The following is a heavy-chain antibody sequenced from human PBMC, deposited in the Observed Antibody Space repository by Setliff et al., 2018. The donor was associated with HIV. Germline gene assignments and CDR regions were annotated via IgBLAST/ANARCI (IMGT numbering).Heavy chain of an antibody. Sequence: AGGSLRLSCAASGFNFDDYAMHWGRQVPGKGPEWVSGITWNSGTIAYADSVKGRFTISRDNAKKYVYLQMNSLRVEDTALYYCAKGYRRSSGWPEYYYYAMDVWGQGTTVTVSS. D-gene: IGHD6-19*01. CDR3: AKGYRRSSGWPEYYYYAMDV. CDR1: GFNFDDYA. V-gene: IGHV3-9*01. CDR2: ITWNSGTI. J-gene: IGHJ6*02.